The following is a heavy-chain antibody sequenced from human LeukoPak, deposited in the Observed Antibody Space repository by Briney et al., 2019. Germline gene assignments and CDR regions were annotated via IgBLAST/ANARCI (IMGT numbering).Heavy chain of an antibody. V-gene: IGHV3-23*01. CDR3: ARSYNILTGYRNPFDF. D-gene: IGHD3-9*01. CDR2: ITANGGTT. J-gene: IGHJ4*02. Sequence: GGSLRLSCAASGFTFGDYVMSWVRQAPGKGLEWVSSITANGGTTFYADSVKGRFTISRDNSKNTLYLQVSSLRAEDTAVYYCARSYNILTGYRNPFDFWGQGTLVTVSS. CDR1: GFTFGDYV.